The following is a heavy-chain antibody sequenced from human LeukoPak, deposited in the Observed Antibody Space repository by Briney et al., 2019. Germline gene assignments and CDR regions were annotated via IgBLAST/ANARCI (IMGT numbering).Heavy chain of an antibody. D-gene: IGHD3-16*02. CDR2: INGRGIT. CDR3: ARGTAGYHSSYFDY. J-gene: IGHJ4*02. V-gene: IGHV3-23*01. CDR1: GFTFSSYT. Sequence: GGSLRLSCTASGFTFSSYTMSWVRQAPGEGLEWLSAINGRGITYYAGSVKGRFTISRDNSENTLYLQMNSLRAEDTAVYYCARGTAGYHSSYFDYRGQGTLVTASS.